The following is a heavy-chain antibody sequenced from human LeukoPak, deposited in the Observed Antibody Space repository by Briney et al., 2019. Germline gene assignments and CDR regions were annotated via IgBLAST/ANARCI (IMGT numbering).Heavy chain of an antibody. J-gene: IGHJ4*02. V-gene: IGHV3-30*03. Sequence: GGSLRLSCAASGFIFSNFWMTWVRQAPGKGLEWVAFISYDGFVKYYADSVKGRFTISRDNSRNTLDLQMNSLRVEDTAVYYCARDLSERYSTDYWGQGTLVTVSS. CDR2: ISYDGFVK. CDR3: ARDLSERYSTDY. CDR1: GFIFSNFW. D-gene: IGHD1-26*01.